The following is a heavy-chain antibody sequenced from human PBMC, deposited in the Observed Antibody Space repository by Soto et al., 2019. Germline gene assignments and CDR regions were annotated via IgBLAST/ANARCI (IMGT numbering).Heavy chain of an antibody. Sequence: QVQLVQSGAEVKKPGSSVKVSCKASGGTFSNYAIGWVRQAPGQGLELVGGIIPVFGVANYGQKFQGRVTIXXDXYXXSGSMELSNLRSENPAMYYCARAFEYTSPMTGLDSWGQGSLVPVSS. D-gene: IGHD3-9*01. CDR3: ARAFEYTSPMTGLDS. CDR2: IIPVFGVA. V-gene: IGHV1-69*12. J-gene: IGHJ4*02. CDR1: GGTFSNYA.